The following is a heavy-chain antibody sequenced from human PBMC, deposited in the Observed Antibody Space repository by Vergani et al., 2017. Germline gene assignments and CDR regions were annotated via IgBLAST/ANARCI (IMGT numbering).Heavy chain of an antibody. D-gene: IGHD4-17*01. V-gene: IGHV1-46*01. CDR3: AKDRTYGDYPNWFDP. CDR1: SYTFTTYS. CDR2: INPSGGST. J-gene: IGHJ5*02. Sequence: QVQLVQSGAEVKKPAASLQVSCNPSSYTFTTYSMHWVRQAPVRGLEWMGIINPSGGSTSYAQKFQGRVTMTRDTDTSTVYMELSSLRSEDTAVYYCAKDRTYGDYPNWFDPWGQGTLVTVSS.